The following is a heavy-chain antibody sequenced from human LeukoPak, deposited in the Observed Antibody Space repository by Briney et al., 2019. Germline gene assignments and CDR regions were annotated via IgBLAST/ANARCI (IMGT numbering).Heavy chain of an antibody. CDR2: INHSGST. CDR1: GGSFSGYY. V-gene: IGHV4-34*01. D-gene: IGHD3-10*01. J-gene: IGHJ4*02. Sequence: SETLSLTCAVYGGSFSGYYWSWIRQPPGKGLEWIGEINHSGSTNYNPSLKSRVTISVDTSKNQFSLKLSSVTAADTAVYYCARGLSVVRGVIDYWGQGTLVTVSS. CDR3: ARGLSVVRGVIDY.